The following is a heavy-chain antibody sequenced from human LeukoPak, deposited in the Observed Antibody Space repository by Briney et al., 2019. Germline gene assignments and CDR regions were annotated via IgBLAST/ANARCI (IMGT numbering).Heavy chain of an antibody. V-gene: IGHV3-23*01. J-gene: IGHJ4*02. CDR3: AKAPHYDFWSGYSDY. CDR1: AFTFSSYA. D-gene: IGHD3-3*01. Sequence: GGSLRLSCAASAFTFSSYAMSWVRQAPGKGLEWVSTISGSGGSTYYADSVKGRFTISRDNSKNTLYLQMNSLRAEDTAVYYCAKAPHYDFWSGYSDYWGQGTLVTVSS. CDR2: ISGSGGST.